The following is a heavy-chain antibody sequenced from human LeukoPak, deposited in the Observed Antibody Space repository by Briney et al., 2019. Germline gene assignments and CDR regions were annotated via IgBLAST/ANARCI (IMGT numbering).Heavy chain of an antibody. J-gene: IGHJ5*02. CDR3: AREWFDP. V-gene: IGHV3-30*01. CDR1: GFTFSSYA. Sequence: GGSLRLSCAASGFTFSSYAMHWVRQVPGKGLEWVAVISYDGSNKYYADSVKGRFTISRDNSKNTLYLQMNSLRAEDTAVYYCAREWFDPWGQGTLVTVSS. CDR2: ISYDGSNK.